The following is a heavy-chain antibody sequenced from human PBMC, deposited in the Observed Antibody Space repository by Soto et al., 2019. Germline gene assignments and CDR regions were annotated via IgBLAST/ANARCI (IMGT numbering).Heavy chain of an antibody. CDR2: ISSSGSTI. Sequence: QVQLVESGGGLVKPGGSLRLSCAASGFTFSDYYMSWIRQAPGKGLEWVSYISSSGSTIYYADSVKGRFTISRDNAKNSLYMKMNSLRAEDTAVYYCARDSLLVAGDELGFDYWGQGTLVTVSS. D-gene: IGHD6-19*01. CDR3: ARDSLLVAGDELGFDY. V-gene: IGHV3-11*01. CDR1: GFTFSDYY. J-gene: IGHJ4*02.